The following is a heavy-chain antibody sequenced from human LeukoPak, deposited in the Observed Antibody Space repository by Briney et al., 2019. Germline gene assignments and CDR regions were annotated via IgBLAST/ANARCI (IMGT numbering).Heavy chain of an antibody. CDR1: GGSISSYY. Sequence: SETLSLTCTVSGGSISSYYWSWIRQPPGKGLEWTGYIYYSGSTNYNPSLKSRVTISVDTSKNQFSLKLSSVTAADTAVYYCARDKYGTTGWFDPWGQGTLVTVSS. D-gene: IGHD1-7*01. CDR3: ARDKYGTTGWFDP. V-gene: IGHV4-59*01. CDR2: IYYSGST. J-gene: IGHJ5*02.